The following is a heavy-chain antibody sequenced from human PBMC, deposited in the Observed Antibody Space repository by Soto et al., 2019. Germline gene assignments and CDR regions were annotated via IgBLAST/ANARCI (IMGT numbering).Heavy chain of an antibody. CDR1: GFTFSHYW. V-gene: IGHV3-74*03. D-gene: IGHD2-15*01. CDR2: INPDGTTP. Sequence: PGWYLRLSCAASGFTFSHYWMHWVRQAPGKGLVWVSRINPDGTTPTYTDSVTGRFTVSRDNARNTLYLQVNSLRADDTAVYYCARSDPQCIGNTCPSIDYWGQGTLVTGTS. CDR3: ARSDPQCIGNTCPSIDY. J-gene: IGHJ4*02.